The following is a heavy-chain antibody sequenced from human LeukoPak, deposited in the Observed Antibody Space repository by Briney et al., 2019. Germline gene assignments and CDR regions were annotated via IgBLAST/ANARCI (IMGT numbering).Heavy chain of an antibody. CDR3: ARAYIVVVPAATGVADY. CDR1: GYSISSGYY. Sequence: PSETLSLTCAVSGYSISSGYYWGWIRQPPGKGLEWIGSIYHSGSIYYNPSLKSRVTISVDTSKNRFSLKLSSVTAADTAVYYCARAYIVVVPAATGVADYWGQGTLVTVSS. V-gene: IGHV4-38-2*01. D-gene: IGHD2-2*01. CDR2: IYHSGSI. J-gene: IGHJ4*02.